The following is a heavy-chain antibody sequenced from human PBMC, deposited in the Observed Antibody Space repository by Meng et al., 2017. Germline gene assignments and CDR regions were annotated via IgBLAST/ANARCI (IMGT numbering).Heavy chain of an antibody. CDR1: GGSISSGGYY. CDR2: IYYSGST. CDR3: ARADRRVGSYGPNWFDP. D-gene: IGHD5-18*01. Sequence: QLQESGPGLVKPSQTRPLTCTVSGGSISSGGYYWSWIRQHPGKGLEWIGYIYYSGSTYYNPSLKSLVTISVDTSKNQFSLKLSSVTAADTAVYYCARADRRVGSYGPNWFDPWGQGTLVTVFS. J-gene: IGHJ5*02. V-gene: IGHV4-31*01.